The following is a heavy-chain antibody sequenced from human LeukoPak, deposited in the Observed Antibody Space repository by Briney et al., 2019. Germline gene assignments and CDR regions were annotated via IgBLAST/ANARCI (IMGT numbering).Heavy chain of an antibody. CDR1: GGSISSYY. J-gene: IGHJ4*02. D-gene: IGHD2-8*02. CDR2: IYYSGST. CDR3: ARRSSLRTGFDY. V-gene: IGHV4-59*08. Sequence: SETLSLTCTVSGGSISSYYWSWIRQPPGKGLEWIGYIYYSGSTNYNPPLKSRVTISVDTSKNQFSLKLSSVTAADTAVYYCARRSSLRTGFDYWGQGTLVTVSS.